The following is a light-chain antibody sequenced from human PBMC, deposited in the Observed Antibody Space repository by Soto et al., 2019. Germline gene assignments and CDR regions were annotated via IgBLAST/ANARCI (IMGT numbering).Light chain of an antibody. CDR2: KAS. CDR3: QHYNSYSEA. V-gene: IGKV1-5*03. J-gene: IGKJ1*01. CDR1: QGISSY. Sequence: QLTQSPSALSASVGDSVPITCRATQGISSYLAWYQQKPGKAPKLLIYKASTLKSGVPSRFSGSGSGTEFTLTISSLQPDDFATYYCQHYNSYSEAFGQGTKV.